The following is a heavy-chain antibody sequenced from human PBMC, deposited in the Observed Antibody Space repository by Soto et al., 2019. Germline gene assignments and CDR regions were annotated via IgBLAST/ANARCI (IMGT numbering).Heavy chain of an antibody. CDR1: GFTFSSYW. D-gene: IGHD3-22*01. V-gene: IGHV3-7*05. Sequence: EVQLVESGGGLVQPGGSLRLSCAASGFTFSSYWMSWVRQAPGKGLEWVANIKQDGSEKYYVDSVKGRFTISRDNAKNSLYLQMNSLRAEDTAVYYCARGGVVFITTYYYYGMDVWGQGTTVTVSS. CDR2: IKQDGSEK. CDR3: ARGGVVFITTYYYYGMDV. J-gene: IGHJ6*02.